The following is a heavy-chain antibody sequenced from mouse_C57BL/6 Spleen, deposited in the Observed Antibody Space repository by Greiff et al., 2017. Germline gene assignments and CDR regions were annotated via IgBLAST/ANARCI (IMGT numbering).Heavy chain of an antibody. CDR1: GYAFSSYW. Sequence: QVQLQQSGAELVKPGASVKISCKASGYAFSSYWMNWVKQRPGKGLEWIGQIYPGDGDTNYNGKFKGKATLTADKSSSTAYMQLSSLTSEDSAVYFCAREGFYYGSSHWYFDVWGTGTTVTVSS. V-gene: IGHV1-80*01. D-gene: IGHD1-1*01. J-gene: IGHJ1*03. CDR2: IYPGDGDT. CDR3: AREGFYYGSSHWYFDV.